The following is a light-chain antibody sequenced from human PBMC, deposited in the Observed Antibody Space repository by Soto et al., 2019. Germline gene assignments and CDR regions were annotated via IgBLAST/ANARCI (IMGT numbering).Light chain of an antibody. CDR2: RNN. CDR3: ATWDDSLSVVV. J-gene: IGLJ2*01. V-gene: IGLV1-47*01. CDR1: SSNIGSNY. Sequence: QSVLTQPPSASGTPGQKVTISCSGSSSNIGSNYVYWYQQLPGTAPKLLISRNNQRPSGVPDRFSGSKSGTSASLAIRGLRSEDEADYYCATWDDSLSVVVFGGGTKVTVL.